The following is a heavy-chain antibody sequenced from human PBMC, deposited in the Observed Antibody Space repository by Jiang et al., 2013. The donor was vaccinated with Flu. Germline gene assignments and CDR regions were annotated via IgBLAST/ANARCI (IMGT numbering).Heavy chain of an antibody. CDR3: ARGAYCGGDCYSSRSDYFDY. CDR2: IYTSGST. Sequence: GPGLVKPSETLSLTCAVSGGSISSYYWSWIRQPAGKGLEWVGRIYTSGSTNYNPSLKSRVTMSVDTSKNQFSLKLSSVTAADTAVYYCARGAYCGGDCYSSRSDYFDYWGQGTLVTVSS. J-gene: IGHJ4*02. V-gene: IGHV4-4*07. CDR1: GGSISSYY. D-gene: IGHD2-21*02.